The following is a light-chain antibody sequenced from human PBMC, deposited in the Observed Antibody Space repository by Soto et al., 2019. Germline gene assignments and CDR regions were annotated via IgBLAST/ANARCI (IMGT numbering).Light chain of an antibody. V-gene: IGLV2-14*01. CDR1: SSDVGNYNY. CDR3: SSYTSTRTLYV. CDR2: EVS. Sequence: QSALTQPASVSGSPGQSITISCTRTSSDVGNYNYVSWYQQDPGKAPKLMIYEVSNRPSGVSNRFSGSKSGNTASLTISGLQAEDEADYYCSSYTSTRTLYVFGTGTKLTVL. J-gene: IGLJ1*01.